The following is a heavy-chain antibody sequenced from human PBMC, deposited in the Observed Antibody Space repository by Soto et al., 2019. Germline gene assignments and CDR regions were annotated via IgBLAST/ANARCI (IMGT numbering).Heavy chain of an antibody. CDR1: GGSFSGYY. J-gene: IGHJ4*02. V-gene: IGHV4-34*01. Sequence: QVQLQQWGAGLLKPSETLSLTCAVYGGSFSGYYWSWIRQPPGKGLEWIGEINHSGSTNYNPSLKSRVTISVDTSKNQFSRKLSSVTAADTAVYYCARGSGWTAMGHYFDYWGQGTLVTVSS. D-gene: IGHD5-18*01. CDR2: INHSGST. CDR3: ARGSGWTAMGHYFDY.